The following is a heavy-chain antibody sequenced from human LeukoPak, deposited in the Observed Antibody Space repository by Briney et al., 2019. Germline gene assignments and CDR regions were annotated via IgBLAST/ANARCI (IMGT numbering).Heavy chain of an antibody. Sequence: AAVKVSCKASRYTFTSYGISWVRQAPGQGLEWMGWISAYNGNTNYAQKLQGRVTMTTDTSTSTAYMQLRSLRSDDTAVYYCARDVDEDTISNLAHIAAAGTLGCGMDVWGQGTTVTVSS. D-gene: IGHD6-13*01. CDR2: ISAYNGNT. CDR3: ARDVDEDTISNLAHIAAAGTLGCGMDV. V-gene: IGHV1-18*01. J-gene: IGHJ6*02. CDR1: RYTFTSYG.